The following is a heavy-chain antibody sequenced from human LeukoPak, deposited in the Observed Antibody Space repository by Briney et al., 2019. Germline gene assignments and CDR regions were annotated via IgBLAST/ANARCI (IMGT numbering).Heavy chain of an antibody. D-gene: IGHD6-19*01. CDR1: GGSISSTPYY. CDR2: ISYSGNT. CDR3: ARPGVAGTTEDC. V-gene: IGHV4-39*01. J-gene: IGHJ4*02. Sequence: SETLSLTCTVSGGSISSTPYYWGWIRQSPGKGLEWIGTISYSGNTYYNPSLKSRVTISVDTSKNQFSLRLTSLTAADTAVYYCARPGVAGTTEDCWGQGTLVTVSS.